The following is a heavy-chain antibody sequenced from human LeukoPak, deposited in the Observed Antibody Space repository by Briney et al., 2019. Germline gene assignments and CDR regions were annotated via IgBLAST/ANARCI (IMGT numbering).Heavy chain of an antibody. V-gene: IGHV3-9*01. CDR2: ISWNSGSI. Sequence: GRSLRLSCSASGFTFDDYAMHWVRQAPGKGLVWVSGISWNSGSIGYADSVKGRFTISRDNAKNSLYLQMNSLGAGDTALYYCAKSEGYCSSTSCYDEGMDVWGKGTTVTISS. CDR1: GFTFDDYA. CDR3: AKSEGYCSSTSCYDEGMDV. D-gene: IGHD2-2*01. J-gene: IGHJ6*04.